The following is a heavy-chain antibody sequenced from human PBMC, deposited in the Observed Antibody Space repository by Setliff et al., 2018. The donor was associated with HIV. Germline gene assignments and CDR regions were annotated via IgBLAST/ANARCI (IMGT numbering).Heavy chain of an antibody. D-gene: IGHD3-10*01. J-gene: IGHJ4*02. V-gene: IGHV1-46*01. CDR1: GYILTSHY. CDR3: AREYDVLLWIGSQYGRGNLDS. CDR2: INPSVGST. Sequence: ASVKVSCKASGYILTSHYMHWVRQAPGQGLEWMGIINPSVGSTSYAQKFQGRVTMTRDTSTSTVYMELSSLRSEDTAVYYCAREYDVLLWIGSQYGRGNLDSWGQGTQVTVS.